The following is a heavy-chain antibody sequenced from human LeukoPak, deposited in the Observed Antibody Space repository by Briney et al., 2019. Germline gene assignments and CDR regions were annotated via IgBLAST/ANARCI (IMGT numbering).Heavy chain of an antibody. J-gene: IGHJ6*02. V-gene: IGHV3-23*01. Sequence: GGSLRLSCEASGFTFSAYAMTWVRQAPGKGLEWVSSIGSDNKPRYSESVKGRFAISRDNSKNTLFLQLHNLRVEDTALYYCARDLHYYVAMDVRGQGTTVTVSS. CDR3: ARDLHYYVAMDV. D-gene: IGHD3-10*02. CDR1: GFTFSAYA. CDR2: IGSDNKP.